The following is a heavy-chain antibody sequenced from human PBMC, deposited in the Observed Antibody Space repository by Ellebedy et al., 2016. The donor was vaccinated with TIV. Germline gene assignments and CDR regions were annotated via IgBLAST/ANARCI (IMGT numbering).Heavy chain of an antibody. CDR2: FNLGGTT. D-gene: IGHD2-2*02. CDR3: AKWTVGYCSSASCYTGDY. V-gene: IGHV4-34*01. Sequence: MPSETLSLTCAVYGGSFSNYYWSWIRQPPGKGLEWIGEFNLGGTTNYNPSLKRRVTISVDTSKNQFSLKLSSVTAADTAVYYCAKWTVGYCSSASCYTGDYWGQGTLVTVSS. CDR1: GGSFSNYY. J-gene: IGHJ4*02.